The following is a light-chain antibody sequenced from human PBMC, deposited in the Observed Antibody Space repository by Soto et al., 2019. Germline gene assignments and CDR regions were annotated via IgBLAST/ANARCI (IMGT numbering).Light chain of an antibody. CDR3: QQYGRSRT. J-gene: IGKJ1*01. V-gene: IGKV3-20*01. CDR1: QSFSSSY. Sequence: EIVLTQSPGTLSLSPGERATLSCRASQSFSSSYLAWYQQKPGQAPRLLIYGASSRATGIPDRFSGSGSGTEFTLTISRLEPEDFAVYYCQQYGRSRTFGKGTKV. CDR2: GAS.